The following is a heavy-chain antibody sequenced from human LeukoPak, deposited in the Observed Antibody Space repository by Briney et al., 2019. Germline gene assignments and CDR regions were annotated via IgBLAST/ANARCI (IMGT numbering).Heavy chain of an antibody. CDR1: GGSISSYY. J-gene: IGHJ4*02. CDR2: LHYSGST. D-gene: IGHD6-13*01. V-gene: IGHV4-59*01. CDR3: ARVSAAGTGPDY. Sequence: SETLSLTCTVSGGSISSYYWSWIRQPPGKGLEWIGYLHYSGSTNYNPSLKSRVTISVDTSKNQFSLKLNSVTAADTAVYYCARVSAAGTGPDYWGQGTLVTVSS.